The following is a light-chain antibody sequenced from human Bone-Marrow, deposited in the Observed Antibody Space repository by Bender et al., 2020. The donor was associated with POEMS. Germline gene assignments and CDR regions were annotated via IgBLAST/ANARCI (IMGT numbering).Light chain of an antibody. CDR2: DVN. CDR1: NSDVGSRDL. CDR3: NRYAGNLWV. Sequence: HSALTQPASVSGSPGQAITISCTGTNSDVGSRDLVAWFRQYPGKAPTLVIYDVNVRPSGVSDRFSGSKSGNSATLTVSGIQAVDEADDGSNRYAGNLWVLGGETTRTVL. V-gene: IGLV2-14*03. J-gene: IGLJ3*02.